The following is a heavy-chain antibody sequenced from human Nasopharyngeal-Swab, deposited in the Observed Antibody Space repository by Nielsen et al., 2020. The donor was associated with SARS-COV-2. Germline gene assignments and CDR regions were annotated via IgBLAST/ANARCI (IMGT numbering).Heavy chain of an antibody. CDR2: ISYDGSNK. J-gene: IGHJ6*03. CDR3: AKDFRSGWTSYYYYYMDV. V-gene: IGHV3-30*18. D-gene: IGHD6-19*01. CDR1: GFTFSSYG. Sequence: GESLKISCAASGFTFSSYGMHWVRQAPGKGLEWVAVISYDGSNKYYADSVKGRFTISRGNSKNTLYLQMNSLRAEDTAVYYCAKDFRSGWTSYYYYYMDVWGKGTTVTVSS.